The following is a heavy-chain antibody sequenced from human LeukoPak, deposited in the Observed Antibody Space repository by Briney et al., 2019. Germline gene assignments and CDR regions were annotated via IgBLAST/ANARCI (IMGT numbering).Heavy chain of an antibody. CDR1: GGTFSSYA. D-gene: IGHD4/OR15-4a*01. CDR2: IIPIFGTA. CDR3: AVPTIGWFDP. Sequence: SVKLSCKASGGTFSSYALSWVRQSPGQGLEWMGGIIPIFGTANYAQKFQGRVTITTDESTSTAYMELSSLRSEDTAVYYCAVPTIGWFDPWGQGTLVTVSS. J-gene: IGHJ5*02. V-gene: IGHV1-69*05.